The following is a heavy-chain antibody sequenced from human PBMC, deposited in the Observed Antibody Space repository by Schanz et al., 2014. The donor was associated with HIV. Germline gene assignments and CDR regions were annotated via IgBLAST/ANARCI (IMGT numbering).Heavy chain of an antibody. CDR2: ISAYNGNT. V-gene: IGHV1-18*01. Sequence: QVQLVQSGAEVKKPGASVKVSCKASGYTFTSYGISWVRQAPGQGLEWMGWISAYNGNTNYAQKLQGRVTMTTDTSPSAAYMDLRSLRSDDTAVYYCARSETIAARPVWYFDLWGRGTLVTVSS. CDR1: GYTFTSYG. D-gene: IGHD6-6*01. J-gene: IGHJ2*01. CDR3: ARSETIAARPVWYFDL.